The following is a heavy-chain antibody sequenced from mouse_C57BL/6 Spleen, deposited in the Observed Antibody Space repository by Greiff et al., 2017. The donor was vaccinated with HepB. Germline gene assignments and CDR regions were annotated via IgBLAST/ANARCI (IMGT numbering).Heavy chain of an antibody. CDR2: IDPSDSYT. Sequence: VQLQQPGAELVRPGTSVKLSCKASGYTFTSYWMHWVKQRPGQGLEWIGVIDPSDSYTKYNQNFKGKATLTVDTSSSAAYMQLSSLTSEDSAVYYCAISDYYGRSPHWYDDVWGTGTTVTVSS. D-gene: IGHD1-1*01. CDR1: GYTFTSYW. V-gene: IGHV1-59*01. CDR3: AISDYYGRSPHWYDDV. J-gene: IGHJ1*03.